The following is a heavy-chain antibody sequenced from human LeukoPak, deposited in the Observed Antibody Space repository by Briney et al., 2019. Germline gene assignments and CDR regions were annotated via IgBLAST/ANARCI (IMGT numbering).Heavy chain of an antibody. J-gene: IGHJ4*02. CDR2: ISSSSSSST. V-gene: IGHV3-11*03. D-gene: IGHD5-24*01. CDR1: GFTFSDFH. Sequence: GGSLRLSCAASGFTFSDFHMSWMRQAPGKGLEWLSDISSSSSSSTNYADSVKGRFTISRDNAKNSLYLQMNSLRADDTAVYYCARISNGYNLCDFWGQGTLVTVSS. CDR3: ARISNGYNLCDF.